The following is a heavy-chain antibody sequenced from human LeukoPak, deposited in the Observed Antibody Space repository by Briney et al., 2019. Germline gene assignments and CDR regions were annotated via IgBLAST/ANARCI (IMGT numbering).Heavy chain of an antibody. J-gene: IGHJ6*02. CDR3: ARDLPTIVVVPAALIRYYYYGMDV. CDR2: ISAYNGNT. V-gene: IGHV1-18*01. D-gene: IGHD2-2*01. Sequence: GASVKVSCKASGYTFTSYGISWVRQAPGQGLEWMGWISAYNGNTNYAQKLQGRVTMTTDTSTSTAYMELRSLGSDDTAVYYCARDLPTIVVVPAALIRYYYYGMDVWGQGTTVTVSS. CDR1: GYTFTSYG.